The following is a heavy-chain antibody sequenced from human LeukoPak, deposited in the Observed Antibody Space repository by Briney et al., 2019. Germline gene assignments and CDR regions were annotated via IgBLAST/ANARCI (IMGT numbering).Heavy chain of an antibody. CDR3: ARALKSYDSSGYYYGS. Sequence: GGSLRLSCAASGFTFSSYSMNWVRQAPGKGLEWVSYISSSSSTIYYADSVKGRFTISRDNAKNSLYLQVNSLRAEDTAVYYCARALKSYDSSGYYYGSWGQGTLVTVSS. D-gene: IGHD3-22*01. CDR2: ISSSSSTI. J-gene: IGHJ4*02. V-gene: IGHV3-48*01. CDR1: GFTFSSYS.